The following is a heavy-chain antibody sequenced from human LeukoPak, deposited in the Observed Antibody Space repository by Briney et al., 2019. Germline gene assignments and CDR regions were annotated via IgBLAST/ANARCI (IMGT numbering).Heavy chain of an antibody. V-gene: IGHV3-30*18. CDR1: RFTFSSYG. CDR2: ISYDGSNK. J-gene: IGHJ4*02. D-gene: IGHD1-26*01. CDR3: AKEPSGSYALDY. Sequence: GGSLRLSCAASRFTFSSYGMHWVRQAPGKGLEWVAVISYDGSNKYYADSVKGRFTISRDNSKNTLYLQMNSLRAEDTAVYYCAKEPSGSYALDYWGQGTLVTVSS.